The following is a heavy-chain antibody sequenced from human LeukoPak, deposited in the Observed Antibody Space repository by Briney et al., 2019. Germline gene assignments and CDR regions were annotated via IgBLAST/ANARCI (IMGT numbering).Heavy chain of an antibody. CDR1: GFTFSSYG. CDR2: ISNDGSNI. V-gene: IGHV3-30*18. J-gene: IGHJ5*02. D-gene: IGHD2-21*01. Sequence: PGTSLRLSSATSGFTFSSYGMHWVRQVPGKGLEWVAVISNDGSNIQHGDSAKGRLTISRDNSKNTVFLHMNSLRSEDTAVYYCAKDPYRVIVATGNYLDPWGQGTLVTVSS. CDR3: AKDPYRVIVATGNYLDP.